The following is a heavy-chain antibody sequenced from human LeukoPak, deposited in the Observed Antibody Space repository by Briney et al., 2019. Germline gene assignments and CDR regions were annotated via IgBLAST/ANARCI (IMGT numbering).Heavy chain of an antibody. D-gene: IGHD3-22*01. Sequence: ASVRVSFKASGYTFTNYGISWVRQAPGQGLEWMGWISTYNGNTNYAQKLQGRVTMTTDTSTSTAYMELRSLRSDDTAVYYCARDDRSGYYFSDSWGQGTLVTVSS. J-gene: IGHJ4*02. CDR3: ARDDRSGYYFSDS. CDR2: ISTYNGNT. V-gene: IGHV1-18*01. CDR1: GYTFTNYG.